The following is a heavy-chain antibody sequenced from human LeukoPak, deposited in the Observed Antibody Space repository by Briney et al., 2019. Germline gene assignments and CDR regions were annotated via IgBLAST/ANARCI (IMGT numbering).Heavy chain of an antibody. J-gene: IGHJ3*02. CDR3: ARVSVGGSYPPGAFDI. D-gene: IGHD1-26*01. Sequence: SQTLSLTCAISGDSVSSNSAAWNWIRQSPPRGLEWLGRTYYRSKWYNDYAVSVKSRITINPDTSKNQFSLQLNSVTPEDTAVYYCARVSVGGSYPPGAFDIWGQGTMVTVSS. CDR1: GDSVSSNSAA. CDR2: TYYRSKWYN. V-gene: IGHV6-1*01.